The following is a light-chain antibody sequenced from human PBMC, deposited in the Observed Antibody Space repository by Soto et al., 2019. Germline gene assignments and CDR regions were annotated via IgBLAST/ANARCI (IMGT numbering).Light chain of an antibody. V-gene: IGKV3-15*01. CDR3: HQYNNWPRYT. Sequence: EIVMTQSPATLSLSPGERATLSCRASQSVSSNFASYQQKPAQAPRLLIYDASTRTTGIPPRCSGGGSGTKFTLTIISLQSEDFVVYYCHQYNNWPRYTFGHGTKMEIK. CDR1: QSVSSN. CDR2: DAS. J-gene: IGKJ2*01.